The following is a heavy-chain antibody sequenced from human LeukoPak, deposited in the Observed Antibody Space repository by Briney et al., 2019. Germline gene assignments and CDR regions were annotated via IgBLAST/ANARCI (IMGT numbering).Heavy chain of an antibody. CDR2: INGDGTIT. J-gene: IGHJ4*02. Sequence: GGSLRLSCAASGFAFSSYWMLWVRQGPGKGLVWVSRINGDGTITTYADFAKGRLTISRDNTKNILYLEMNNLRAEDTGIYYCSRSQFDYWGQGILVTVSS. CDR3: SRSQFDY. V-gene: IGHV3-74*03. CDR1: GFAFSSYW.